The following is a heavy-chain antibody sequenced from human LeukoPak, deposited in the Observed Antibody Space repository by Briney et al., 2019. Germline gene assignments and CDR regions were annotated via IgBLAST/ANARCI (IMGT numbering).Heavy chain of an antibody. CDR2: ISRNGGST. CDR1: GFTFSSFA. Sequence: GGSLRLSCSASGFTFSSFAMHWVRQAPGKGLEYVAAISRNGGSTYYADSVKGRFTISRDNSKSTLYLQMSSLRAEDTAVYLCVKDLRSDFMGVLSRYLSSWGQGTLVTVSS. D-gene: IGHD2/OR15-2a*01. CDR3: VKDLRSDFMGVLSRYLSS. J-gene: IGHJ5*02. V-gene: IGHV3-64D*09.